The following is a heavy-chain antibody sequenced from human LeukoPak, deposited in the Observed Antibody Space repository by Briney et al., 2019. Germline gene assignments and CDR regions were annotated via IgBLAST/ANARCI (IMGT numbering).Heavy chain of an antibody. CDR1: GYTFTGYY. V-gene: IGHV1-2*02. Sequence: ASVKVSCKASGYTFTGYYMHWVRQAPGQGLEWMGWINPNSGGTNYAQKFQGRVTMTRGTSISTAYMELSRLRSDDTAVYYCASGGRHSSSWYPVNYWGQGTLVTVSS. CDR3: ASGGRHSSSWYPVNY. J-gene: IGHJ4*02. D-gene: IGHD6-13*01. CDR2: INPNSGGT.